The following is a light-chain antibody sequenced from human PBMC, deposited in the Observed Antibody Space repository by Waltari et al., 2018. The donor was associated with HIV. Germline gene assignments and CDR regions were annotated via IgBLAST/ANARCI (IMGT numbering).Light chain of an antibody. CDR2: NNS. Sequence: QSVLTQPPTTSGTPGQRVTISCSGSTPNIGTNAVNWYQRLPGSAPKLVIYNNSQRMPGVPDRFTGSKSGTSASLAISGLQSEDEADYYCAAWDDNLSGNVIFGGGTKLTVL. CDR1: TPNIGTNA. J-gene: IGLJ2*01. V-gene: IGLV1-44*01. CDR3: AAWDDNLSGNVI.